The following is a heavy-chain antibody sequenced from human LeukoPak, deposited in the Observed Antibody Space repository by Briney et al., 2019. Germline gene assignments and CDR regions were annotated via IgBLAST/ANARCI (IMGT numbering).Heavy chain of an antibody. V-gene: IGHV4-59*06. J-gene: IGHJ6*02. CDR3: ARVCAPYYYGMDV. CDR2: IYYSGST. Sequence: SETLSLTCIVFGDSINSYYWSWIRQPPGKGLEWIGYIYYSGSTYYNPSLKSRVTISVDTSKNQFSLKLSSVTAADTAVYYCARVCAPYYYGMDVWGQGTTVTVSS. CDR1: GDSINSYY. D-gene: IGHD3-10*01.